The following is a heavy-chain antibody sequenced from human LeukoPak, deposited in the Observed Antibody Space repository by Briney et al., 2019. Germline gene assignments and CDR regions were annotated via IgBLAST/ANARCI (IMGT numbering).Heavy chain of an antibody. CDR3: ARNSYSGYDYYYYYGMDV. CDR2: IIPIFGTA. V-gene: IGHV1-69*13. CDR1: GYTLTSFG. Sequence: ASVKVSCKAFGYTLTSFGISWVRQAPGQGLEWMGGIIPIFGTANYAQKFQGRVTITADESTSTAYMELSSLRSEDTAVYYCARNSYSGYDYYYYYGMDVWGQGTTVTVSS. J-gene: IGHJ6*02. D-gene: IGHD5-12*01.